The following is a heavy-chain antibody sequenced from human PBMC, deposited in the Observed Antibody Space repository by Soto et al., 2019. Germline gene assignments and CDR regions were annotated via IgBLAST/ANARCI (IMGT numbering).Heavy chain of an antibody. CDR3: ARESEDLTSNFDY. Sequence: SETLSLTCTVSGGSISSGSFYWTWIRQHPGKGLEFIGYIYYSGDTYYNPSLRSRVIISLDTSKNQFSLRLNSVTAADTAVYYCARESEDLTSNFDYWGQGTLVTVSS. CDR2: IYYSGDT. J-gene: IGHJ4*02. CDR1: GGSISSGSFY. V-gene: IGHV4-31*03.